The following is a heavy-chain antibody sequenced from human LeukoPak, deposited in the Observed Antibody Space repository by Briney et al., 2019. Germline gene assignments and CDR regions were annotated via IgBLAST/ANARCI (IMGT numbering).Heavy chain of an antibody. Sequence: PGGSLRLSCAASGFTFSDYYMSWIRQAPGKGLEWVGRIKSKTDGGTTDYAAPVKGRFTISRDDSKNTLYLQMNSLKTEDTAVYYCTTPDILTGYYTYFDYWGQGTLVTVSS. CDR1: GFTFSDYY. CDR3: TTPDILTGYYTYFDY. D-gene: IGHD3-9*01. CDR2: IKSKTDGGTT. V-gene: IGHV3-15*01. J-gene: IGHJ4*02.